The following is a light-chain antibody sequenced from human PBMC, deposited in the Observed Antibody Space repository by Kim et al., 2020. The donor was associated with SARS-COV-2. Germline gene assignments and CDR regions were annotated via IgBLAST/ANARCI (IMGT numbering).Light chain of an antibody. Sequence: GQSITISCTGTRSDVGAYNYVSWYQQHPGKAPKLMIYDVTNRPSGVSNRFSGSKSGKTASLTISGLQAEDEGDYYCSSYTTSSTLVFGGGTQLTVL. V-gene: IGLV2-14*03. CDR3: SSYTTSSTLV. J-gene: IGLJ2*01. CDR2: DVT. CDR1: RSDVGAYNY.